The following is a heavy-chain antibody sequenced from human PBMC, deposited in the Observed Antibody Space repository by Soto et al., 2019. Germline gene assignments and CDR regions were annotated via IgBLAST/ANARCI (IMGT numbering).Heavy chain of an antibody. CDR3: ASDRPGSSGPGYYFDY. CDR2: INYSGTT. D-gene: IGHD3-22*01. V-gene: IGHV4-31*02. J-gene: IGHJ4*02. CDR1: GGSIRDLGDY. Sequence: SETLSLTCSVAGGSIRDLGDYWNFIRQRPGKGLEWIGHINYSGTTYYNPSLQSRITMSIDTSKSQFSLRLSSVTAADTAVYYCASDRPGSSGPGYYFDYWGQGTLVTVSS.